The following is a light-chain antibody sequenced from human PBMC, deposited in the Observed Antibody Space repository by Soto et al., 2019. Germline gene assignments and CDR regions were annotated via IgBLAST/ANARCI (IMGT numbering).Light chain of an antibody. J-gene: IGKJ2*01. Sequence: DIQMTQSPSTLSASVGDRVTITCRARQSISNRLAWYQEKPGKALKVLIYKASSLEGGVPSRFSGSGSGTEIPLPISSLYPDDYASYYCQRYNSYPYTFGQGTKREIK. CDR2: KAS. CDR3: QRYNSYPYT. CDR1: QSISNR. V-gene: IGKV1-5*03.